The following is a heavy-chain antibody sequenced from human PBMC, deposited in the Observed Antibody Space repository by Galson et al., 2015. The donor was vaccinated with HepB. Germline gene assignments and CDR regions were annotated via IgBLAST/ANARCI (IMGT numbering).Heavy chain of an antibody. CDR1: GFTFSSYS. D-gene: IGHD6-19*01. CDR2: ISHDGRNT. J-gene: IGHJ4*02. CDR3: ARERGAGWYEGNDY. V-gene: IGHV3-30*04. Sequence: SLRLSCAASGFTFSSYSIHWVREAPGKGLEWVAIISHDGRNTYYAYSMKGRFTISRDNSRNTLYLQMNGLRSDDTAVYYCARERGAGWYEGNDYWGQGTRVVVSS.